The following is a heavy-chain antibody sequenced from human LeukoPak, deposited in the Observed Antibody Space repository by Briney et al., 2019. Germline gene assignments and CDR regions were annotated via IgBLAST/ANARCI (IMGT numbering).Heavy chain of an antibody. CDR3: ARLPIYAGGGATNSK. CDR2: IYYSGST. Sequence: SETLSLTCTVSGGSISSSSYYWGWIRQPPGKGLEWIGSIYYSGSTYYNPSLKSRVTISVDTSKNQFSLKLSSVTAADTAVYYCARLPIYAGGGATNSKWGQGTLVTVSS. D-gene: IGHD2-21*01. CDR1: GGSISSSSYY. V-gene: IGHV4-39*01. J-gene: IGHJ4*02.